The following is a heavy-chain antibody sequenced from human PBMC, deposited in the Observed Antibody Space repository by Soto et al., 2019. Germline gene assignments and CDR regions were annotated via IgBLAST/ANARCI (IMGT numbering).Heavy chain of an antibody. CDR1: GYTFINYG. V-gene: IGHV1-18*01. D-gene: IGHD2-8*01. Sequence: QVQLVQSGAEVKKPGASVKVSCKAAGYTFINYGVSWVRQAPGQGPEWVGWISPYNGDTYYAQNVQGSVTVTKDPPTSTAYMELGSLRADDTAVYYCATTGGDCTRGVGSDYWGQGTLVTVSS. CDR2: ISPYNGDT. J-gene: IGHJ4*02. CDR3: ATTGGDCTRGVGSDY.